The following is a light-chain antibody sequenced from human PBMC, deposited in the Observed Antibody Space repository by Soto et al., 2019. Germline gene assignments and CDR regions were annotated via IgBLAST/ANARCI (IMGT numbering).Light chain of an antibody. CDR2: GAS. CDR3: QQYSDWPQT. Sequence: EIVMTQSPATLSVSAGERATLPCRASQSVSSNLAWYQQKPGQAPRLLIYGASTRATGIPAKFSGSGSGTEFTLTISSLQSEDFAVYYCQQYSDWPQTFAQGTKVDIK. V-gene: IGKV3-15*01. J-gene: IGKJ1*01. CDR1: QSVSSN.